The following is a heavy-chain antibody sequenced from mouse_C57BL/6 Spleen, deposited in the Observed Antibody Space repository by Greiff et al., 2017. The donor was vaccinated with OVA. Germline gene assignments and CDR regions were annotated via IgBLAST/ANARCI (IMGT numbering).Heavy chain of an antibody. CDR3: ARSTMTTVVERYFDV. J-gene: IGHJ1*03. V-gene: IGHV1-19*01. CDR1: GYTFTDYY. CDR2: INPYNGGT. Sequence: EVQLQQSGPVLVKPGASVKMSCKASGYTFTDYYMNWVKQSHGKSLEWIGVINPYNGGTSYNQKFKGKATLTVDKSSSTAYMELNSLTSEDSAVYYCARSTMTTVVERYFDVWGTGTTVTVSS. D-gene: IGHD1-1*01.